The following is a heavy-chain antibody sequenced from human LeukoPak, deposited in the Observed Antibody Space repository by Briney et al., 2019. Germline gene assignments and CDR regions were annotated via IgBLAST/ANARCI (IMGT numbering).Heavy chain of an antibody. CDR2: SDSGGST. V-gene: IGHV3-23*01. CDR3: AKAKLQRVTIFGVVSYFDY. J-gene: IGHJ4*02. Sequence: GGSLRLSCAASGFTLPNYAMNWVRQAPGKGLEWVSGSDSGGSTYYADSVKGRFTISRDNSKNTLYLQMNSLKAEDTAIYYCAKAKLQRVTIFGVVSYFDYWGQGALVTVSS. CDR1: GFTLPNYA. D-gene: IGHD3-3*01.